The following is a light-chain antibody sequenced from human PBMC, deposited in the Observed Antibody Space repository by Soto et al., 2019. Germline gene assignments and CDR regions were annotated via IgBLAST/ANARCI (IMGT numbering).Light chain of an antibody. CDR2: GAS. Sequence: EIVLTQSPGTLSLSPGEGATLSCRASQSVSNNYLAWYPQKPGQAPRLLIYGASSRATGIPDRFSGSGSGTDFTLTISRLEPEDFAVYYCQQYGISPITFGQGTRLEIK. CDR1: QSVSNNY. J-gene: IGKJ5*01. CDR3: QQYGISPIT. V-gene: IGKV3-20*01.